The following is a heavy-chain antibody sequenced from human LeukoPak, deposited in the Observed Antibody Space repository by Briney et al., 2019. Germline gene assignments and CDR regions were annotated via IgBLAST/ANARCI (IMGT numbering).Heavy chain of an antibody. CDR1: GFTFSSYG. CDR2: ISGSGGST. Sequence: GGTLRLSCAASGFTFSSYGMSWVRQAPGKGLEWVSAISGSGGSTYYADSVKGRFTISRDNSKNTLYLQMNSLRAEDTAVYYCAKDRRAGSYDYWGQGTLVTVSS. V-gene: IGHV3-23*01. J-gene: IGHJ4*02. D-gene: IGHD3-10*01. CDR3: AKDRRAGSYDY.